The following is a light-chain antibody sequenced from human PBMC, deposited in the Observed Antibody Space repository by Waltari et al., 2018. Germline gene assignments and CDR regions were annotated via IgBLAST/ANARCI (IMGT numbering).Light chain of an antibody. CDR1: SRHSSNV. J-gene: IGLJ3*02. CDR2: VNSDGSH. Sequence: HLVLTQSPSASAALGAPVKLTSTLRSRHSSNVIAWLQQQPEKGPRYLMRVNSDGSHSRGDEIPDRFSGSSSGAERYLTISSLQSEDEADYYCQTGGHGTWVFGGGTKLTVL. CDR3: QTGGHGTWV. V-gene: IGLV4-69*01.